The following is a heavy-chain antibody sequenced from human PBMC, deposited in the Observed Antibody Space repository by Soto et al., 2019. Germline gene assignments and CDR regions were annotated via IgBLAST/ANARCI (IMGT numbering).Heavy chain of an antibody. CDR1: GFTFSSYA. CDR2: ISYDGSNK. CDR3: PTSTVVTGGTGMDV. V-gene: IGHV3-30-3*01. J-gene: IGHJ6*02. Sequence: GGSLRLSCAASGFTFSSYAMHWVRQAPGRGLEWVAVISYDGSNKYYADSVKGRFTISRDNSKNTLYLQMNSLRAEDTAVYYCPTSTVVTGGTGMDVWGQGTTVTVSS. D-gene: IGHD4-17*01.